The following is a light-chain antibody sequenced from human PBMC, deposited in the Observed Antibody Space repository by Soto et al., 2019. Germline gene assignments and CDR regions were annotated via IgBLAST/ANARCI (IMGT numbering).Light chain of an antibody. CDR3: SSYAGSNVV. Sequence: QSVLTQPPSASGSPGQSVTISCTGTSSDVGGYNFVSWYQQHPGKVPKLIIYEVNKRPSGVPDRFSGSKSGNTASLTVSGLQTEDEADYYCSSYAGSNVVFGGGTKVTVL. CDR1: SSDVGGYNF. CDR2: EVN. V-gene: IGLV2-8*01. J-gene: IGLJ2*01.